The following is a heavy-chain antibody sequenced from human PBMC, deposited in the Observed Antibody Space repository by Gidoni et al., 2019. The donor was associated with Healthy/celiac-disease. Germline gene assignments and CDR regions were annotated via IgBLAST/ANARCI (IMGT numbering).Heavy chain of an antibody. D-gene: IGHD2-15*01. V-gene: IGHV3-33*01. CDR3: ARDRFIGVVVAATPKGARSGGMDV. CDR1: GFTFSSYG. CDR2: IWYDGSNK. J-gene: IGHJ6*02. Sequence: QVQLVASGGGVVQPGRSLRLSCAASGFTFSSYGMHWVRQAPGKGLEWVAVIWYDGSNKYYADSVKGRFTISRDNSKNTLYLQMNSLRAEDTAVYYCARDRFIGVVVAATPKGARSGGMDVWGQGTTVTVSS.